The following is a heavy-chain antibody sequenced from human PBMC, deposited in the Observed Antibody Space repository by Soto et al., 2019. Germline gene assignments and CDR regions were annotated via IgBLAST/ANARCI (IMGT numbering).Heavy chain of an antibody. Sequence: QVHLVESGGGVVQPGRSLRLSCAASGFTFSCCGMHWVRQAPGKGLEWVAVVRYDGSNIYYGDAVKGRVTISRDNSKDTLYLQMNSLRAEDTAVYYCARDGVGATAFFGYFDYWGQGTLVTVSS. D-gene: IGHD1-26*01. CDR2: VRYDGSNI. V-gene: IGHV3-33*01. CDR1: GFTFSCCG. CDR3: ARDGVGATAFFGYFDY. J-gene: IGHJ4*02.